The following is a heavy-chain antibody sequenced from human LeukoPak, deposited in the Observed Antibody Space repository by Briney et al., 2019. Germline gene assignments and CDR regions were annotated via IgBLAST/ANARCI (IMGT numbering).Heavy chain of an antibody. CDR3: TRDRVGATTNFDY. CDR1: GFTVSSNY. D-gene: IGHD1-26*01. V-gene: IGHV3-53*01. J-gene: IGHJ4*02. Sequence: GGSLRLSCAASGFTVSSNYMSWVRQAPGKGLDWVSVIYSGGNTYYADSVKGRFTISRDNSKNTLYLQMNSLRAEDTAVYYCTRDRVGATTNFDYWGQGTLVTVSS. CDR2: IYSGGNT.